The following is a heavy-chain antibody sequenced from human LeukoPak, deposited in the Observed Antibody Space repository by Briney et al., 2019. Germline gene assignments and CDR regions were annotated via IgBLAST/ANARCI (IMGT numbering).Heavy chain of an antibody. Sequence: SETLSLTCTVSGGSINSGVYYWSRLRQYPGKGLEWIGSIFDSWSTYYNQSLKSRFTISADTSKNPFTQILSAVTAAVAAGDYCAREYSDVLTGSYLFDSWGQGTLVTVSS. CDR2: IFDSWST. CDR1: GGSINSGVYY. V-gene: IGHV4-31*03. CDR3: AREYSDVLTGSYLFDS. J-gene: IGHJ4*02. D-gene: IGHD3-9*01.